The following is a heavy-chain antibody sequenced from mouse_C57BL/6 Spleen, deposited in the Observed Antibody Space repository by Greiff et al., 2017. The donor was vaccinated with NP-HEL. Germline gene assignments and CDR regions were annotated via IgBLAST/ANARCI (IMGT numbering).Heavy chain of an antibody. CDR3: TTNYYGYAGFAY. CDR2: IDPEDGDT. Sequence: VQLQQSGAELVRPGASVKLSCTASGFNIKDYYMHWVKQRPEQGLEWIGRIDPEDGDTEYAPKFQGKATMTADTSSNTAYLQLSSLTSEDTAVYYCTTNYYGYAGFAYWGQGTLVTVSA. CDR1: GFNIKDYY. J-gene: IGHJ3*01. D-gene: IGHD2-2*01. V-gene: IGHV14-1*01.